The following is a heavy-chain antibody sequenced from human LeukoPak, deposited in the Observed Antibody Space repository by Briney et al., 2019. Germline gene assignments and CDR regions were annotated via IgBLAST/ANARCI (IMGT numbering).Heavy chain of an antibody. J-gene: IGHJ6*03. CDR2: ISSSSSYI. CDR1: GFTFSSYS. Sequence: PGGSLRLSCAASGFTFSSYSMNWVRQAPGKGLEWVSSISSSSSYIYYADSVKGRFTISRDNAKNSLYLQMNNLRAEDTAVYYCARARDYYGSGSYYYYYYYMDVWGKGTTVTVSS. D-gene: IGHD3-10*01. CDR3: ARARDYYGSGSYYYYYYYMDV. V-gene: IGHV3-21*01.